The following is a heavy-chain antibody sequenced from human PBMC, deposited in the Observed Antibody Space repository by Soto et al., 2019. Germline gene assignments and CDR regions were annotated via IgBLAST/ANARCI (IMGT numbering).Heavy chain of an antibody. Sequence: VQLEQSGAEVKKAGSSVKVSCKASGGTFSSYAISWVRQAPGEGLEWMGGIIPIFGTANYAQKFQGRVTITADESTSTAYMELSSLRSEDTAVYYCARENYGGNSYVWGQGTLVTVSS. V-gene: IGHV1-69*12. J-gene: IGHJ4*02. CDR3: ARENYGGNSYV. D-gene: IGHD4-17*01. CDR1: GGTFSSYA. CDR2: IIPIFGTA.